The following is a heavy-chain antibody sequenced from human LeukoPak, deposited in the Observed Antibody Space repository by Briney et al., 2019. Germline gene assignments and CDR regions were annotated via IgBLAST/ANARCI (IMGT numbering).Heavy chain of an antibody. Sequence: GGSLRLSCAASEFTFSSYAMHWVRQAPGKGLEWVALVSYDGSDKYYADSVKGRFTISRDNSKNTLYLQKNSLRGEDTAVYYCAKAHLLDWLLPFDYWGQGTLVTVSS. D-gene: IGHD3/OR15-3a*01. J-gene: IGHJ4*02. V-gene: IGHV3-30*18. CDR2: VSYDGSDK. CDR1: EFTFSSYA. CDR3: AKAHLLDWLLPFDY.